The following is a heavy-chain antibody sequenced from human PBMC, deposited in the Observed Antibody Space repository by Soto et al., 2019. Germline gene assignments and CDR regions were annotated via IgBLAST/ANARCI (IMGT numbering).Heavy chain of an antibody. Sequence: EVQLVESGGGLIQPGGSLRLSCAASGFTVSSNYMTWVRQAPGKGLDWVSIIYSGGTTYYADSVKGRFTISRDNSKNTVYLQINSLRVEDTAVYYCARGSSSKTYFDYWGQGTLVTVSS. CDR1: GFTVSSNY. CDR3: ARGSSSKTYFDY. V-gene: IGHV3-53*01. D-gene: IGHD6-13*01. CDR2: IYSGGTT. J-gene: IGHJ4*02.